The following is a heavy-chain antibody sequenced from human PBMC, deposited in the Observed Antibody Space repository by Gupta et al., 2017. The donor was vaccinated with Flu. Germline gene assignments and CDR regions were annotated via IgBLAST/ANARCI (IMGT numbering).Heavy chain of an antibody. J-gene: IGHJ6*02. D-gene: IGHD3-22*01. V-gene: IGHV4-59*11. CDR2: VFYNGST. CDR1: GGSISYHY. Sequence: QVQLQESGPGLVKPSETLSLICSVSGGSISYHYWSWIRQPPGKGLEWIGYVFYNGSTKYNPSLKGRVTISVDTSKNQFSLKLGSVTVADTAVYYCAREEHTLYYDGSGQGGHFFYGMDVWGPGTTVTVSS. CDR3: AREEHTLYYDGSGQGGHFFYGMDV.